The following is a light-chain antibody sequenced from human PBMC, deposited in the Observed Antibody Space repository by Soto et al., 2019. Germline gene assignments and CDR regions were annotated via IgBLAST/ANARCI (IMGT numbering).Light chain of an antibody. CDR2: GAS. V-gene: IGKV3-15*01. J-gene: IGKJ3*01. CDR3: HQYNSWPRGT. Sequence: EIMMTQSPGTLSVSPGEGATLSCTASQSVNLNLAWYQQKPGQPPRPLLYGASTRATGIPVRFRGSGSGTEFTPTISSLQSEDSGGYCCHQYNSWPRGTFGPGTKVEIK. CDR1: QSVNLN.